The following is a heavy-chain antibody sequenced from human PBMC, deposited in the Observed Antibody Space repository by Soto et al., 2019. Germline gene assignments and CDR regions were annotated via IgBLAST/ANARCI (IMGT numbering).Heavy chain of an antibody. V-gene: IGHV4-59*01. J-gene: IGHJ3*02. CDR2: IYYSGST. Sequence: PSETLSLTCTVSGGSISSYYWSWIRQPPGKGLEWIGYIYYSGSTNYNPSLKSRVTISVDTSKNQFSLKLSSVTAADTAVYYCARETYYYGSGSYSNIWGQGXMVTV. CDR3: ARETYYYGSGSYSNI. CDR1: GGSISSYY. D-gene: IGHD3-10*01.